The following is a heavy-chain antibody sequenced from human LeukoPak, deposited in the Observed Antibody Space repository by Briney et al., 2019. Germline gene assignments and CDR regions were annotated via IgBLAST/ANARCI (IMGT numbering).Heavy chain of an antibody. CDR2: ISTSGRAT. V-gene: IGHV3-23*01. CDR1: GFSFSTYA. D-gene: IGHD5/OR15-5a*01. CDR3: AKARGSSVYEQFDY. Sequence: GGSLRLSCAASGFSFSTYAMTWVRQAPEKGLQWVSTISTSGRATYYADSVEGRFTISRDSSKNTLYLQMNSLRADGTAVYYCAKARGSSVYEQFDYWGQGTQVTVSP. J-gene: IGHJ4*02.